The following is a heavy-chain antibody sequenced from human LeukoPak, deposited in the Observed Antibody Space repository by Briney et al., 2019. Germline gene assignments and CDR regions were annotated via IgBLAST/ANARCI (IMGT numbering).Heavy chain of an antibody. CDR1: GGTFSSYG. Sequence: ASVKVSCKASGGTFSSYGISWVRQAPGQGLEWMGWISAYNGNTNYAQKLQGRVTMTTDTSTSTAYMELRSLRSDDTAVYYYARNSTYSGSYYYYYYMDVWGKGTTVTVSS. CDR2: ISAYNGNT. D-gene: IGHD1-26*01. J-gene: IGHJ6*03. CDR3: ARNSTYSGSYYYYYYMDV. V-gene: IGHV1-18*01.